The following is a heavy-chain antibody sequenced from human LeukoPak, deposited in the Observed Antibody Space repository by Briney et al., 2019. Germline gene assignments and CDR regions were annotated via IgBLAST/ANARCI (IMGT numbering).Heavy chain of an antibody. J-gene: IGHJ4*02. V-gene: IGHV3-74*01. Sequence: GGSLRLSCAASGFTFNSHWMHWVRQAPDKGLEWVSRINSDSSSTTYADSVKGRFTISRDNAKNSLYLQMNSLRAEDTALYYCAKSPHYDLLTGPDPWGQGTLVTVSS. CDR3: AKSPHYDLLTGPDP. CDR1: GFTFNSHW. CDR2: INSDSSST. D-gene: IGHD3-9*01.